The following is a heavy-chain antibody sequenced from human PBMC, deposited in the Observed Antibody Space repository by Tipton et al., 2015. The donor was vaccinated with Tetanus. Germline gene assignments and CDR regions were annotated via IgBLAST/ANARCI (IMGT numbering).Heavy chain of an antibody. V-gene: IGHV4-39*01. J-gene: IGHJ4*02. D-gene: IGHD3-3*01. Sequence: TLSLTCTVSGGSIRGGTFYWGWIRQPPGKGLAWIGSIYESGDTYYIPSLKSRVTISVDTSKNQFSPNLNSMAAADTGVYYCARHQSGYFTPFDYWGQGNLVTVSS. CDR1: GGSIRGGTFY. CDR2: IYESGDT. CDR3: ARHQSGYFTPFDY.